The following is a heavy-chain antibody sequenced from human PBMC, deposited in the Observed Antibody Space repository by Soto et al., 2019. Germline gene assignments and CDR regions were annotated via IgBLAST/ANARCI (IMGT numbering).Heavy chain of an antibody. Sequence: PSETLSRARPVSGASINGGDYYWSWIRQPPGKGLEWIGYIYYSGSTYYSPSLRSRVTISLDTSKNQFSLKLSSVTAADTAVYYCARDIEYYHSLGFDSCYFDFWGQGTLVTVSS. CDR2: IYYSGST. D-gene: IGHD3-22*01. CDR3: ARDIEYYHSLGFDSCYFDF. J-gene: IGHJ4*02. CDR1: GASINGGDYY. V-gene: IGHV4-30-4*01.